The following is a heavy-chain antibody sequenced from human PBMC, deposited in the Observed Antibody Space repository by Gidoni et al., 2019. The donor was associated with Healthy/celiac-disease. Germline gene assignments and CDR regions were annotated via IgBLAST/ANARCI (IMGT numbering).Heavy chain of an antibody. V-gene: IGHV5-51*01. Sequence: EVQLVQSGAELKKPGESLTISCKASGYSFTSYWSGWVRQMPGKGMEWMGIIYPGDSDTRYSPSFQGKVTISADKSISTAYLQWSSLKASDTAMYYCERQGDVDTAMEPFDYWGQGTLVTVSS. J-gene: IGHJ4*02. D-gene: IGHD5-18*01. CDR2: IYPGDSDT. CDR3: ERQGDVDTAMEPFDY. CDR1: GYSFTSYW.